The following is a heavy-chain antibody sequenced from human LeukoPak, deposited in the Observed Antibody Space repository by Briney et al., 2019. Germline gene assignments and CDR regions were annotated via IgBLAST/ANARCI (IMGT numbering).Heavy chain of an antibody. J-gene: IGHJ4*02. CDR3: ARDWGRGSYFGY. D-gene: IGHD1-26*01. Sequence: SVKVSCKASGGTFSSYAINWVRQAPGQGLEWMGGIIPVFGTSNYAQKFQGRVTITADESTRTAYMELSSLRSEDTAVYYCARDWGRGSYFGYWGQGTLVTVSS. V-gene: IGHV1-69*13. CDR2: IIPVFGTS. CDR1: GGTFSSYA.